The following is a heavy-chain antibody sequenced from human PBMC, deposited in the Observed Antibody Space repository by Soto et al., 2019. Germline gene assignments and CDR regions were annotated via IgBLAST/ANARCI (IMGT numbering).Heavy chain of an antibody. J-gene: IGHJ4*02. CDR1: GGSISSSNW. D-gene: IGHD3-16*01. V-gene: IGHV4-4*02. CDR3: ARAGIYGYAWGY. Sequence: QVQLQESGPGLVKPSGTLSLTCAVSGGSISSSNWWTWVRQPPGKGLEWIGEISQGGSTNYNPSLKSRVTISVDKSENQISLKLSSVTAADTAVYYCARAGIYGYAWGYWGRGTLVTVSS. CDR2: ISQGGST.